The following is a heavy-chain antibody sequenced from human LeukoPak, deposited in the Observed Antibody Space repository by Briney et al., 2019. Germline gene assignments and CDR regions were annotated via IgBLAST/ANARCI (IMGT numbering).Heavy chain of an antibody. J-gene: IGHJ4*02. V-gene: IGHV3-64*05. CDR2: IISNGGKT. Sequence: GGSLRLSCSASGFTFSTFAMHWVRQAPGKGPEYVSGIISNGGKTYYADSVEGRFTISRDNSKNTLYVQMSSLRAEDTAVYYCARDDYYGSGSLDYWGQGTLVTVSS. D-gene: IGHD3-10*01. CDR3: ARDDYYGSGSLDY. CDR1: GFTFSTFA.